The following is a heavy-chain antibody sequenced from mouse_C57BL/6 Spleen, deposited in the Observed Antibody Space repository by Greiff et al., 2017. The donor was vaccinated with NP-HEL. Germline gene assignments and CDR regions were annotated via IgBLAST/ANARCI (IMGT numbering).Heavy chain of an antibody. CDR3: AREGNDYLFAY. D-gene: IGHD2-4*01. J-gene: IGHJ3*01. V-gene: IGHV3-6*01. CDR1: GYSITSGYY. Sequence: EVQLQESGPGLVKPSQSLSLTCSVTGYSITSGYYWKWIRQFPGNKMEWMGSSCDDCNNNYNPPLNNRFSITRDTTKNQFFLKLNSVTTEDTATYYCAREGNDYLFAYWGQGTLVTVSA. CDR2: SCDDCNN.